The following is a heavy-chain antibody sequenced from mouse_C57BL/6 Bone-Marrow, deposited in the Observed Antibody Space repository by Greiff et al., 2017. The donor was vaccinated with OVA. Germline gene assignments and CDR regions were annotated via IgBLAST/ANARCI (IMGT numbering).Heavy chain of an antibody. J-gene: IGHJ3*01. Sequence: EVQRVESGEGLVKPGGSLKLSCAASGFTFSSYAMSWVRQTPEKRLEWVAYISSGSDYIYYADTVKGRFTITRDNARNTLYLKMSSLKSEDTAMYYCTRRGSYYSNYEFAYWGQGTLVTVSA. CDR2: ISSGSDYI. CDR1: GFTFSSYA. CDR3: TRRGSYYSNYEFAY. D-gene: IGHD2-5*01. V-gene: IGHV5-9-1*02.